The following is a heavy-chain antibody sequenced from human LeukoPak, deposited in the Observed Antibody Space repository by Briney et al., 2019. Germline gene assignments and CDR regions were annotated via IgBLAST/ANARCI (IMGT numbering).Heavy chain of an antibody. D-gene: IGHD1-26*01. CDR3: ARYFSGKTLDY. J-gene: IGHJ4*02. Sequence: KPSETLSLTCTVSGRSISSYYWSWIRQPPGKGLEWIGYIYYTGSTNYNPSLKSRVTISVDTSKNQFSLKLSSVAAADTAVYYCARYFSGKTLDYWGQGTLVTASS. V-gene: IGHV4-59*01. CDR2: IYYTGST. CDR1: GRSISSYY.